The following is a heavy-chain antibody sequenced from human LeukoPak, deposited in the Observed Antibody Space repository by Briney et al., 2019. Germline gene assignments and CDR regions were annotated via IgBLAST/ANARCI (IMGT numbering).Heavy chain of an antibody. V-gene: IGHV3-7*03. D-gene: IGHD3-10*01. J-gene: IGHJ4*02. CDR1: GFTFSGHW. CDR3: AKDKFVSITMVRGVFDY. Sequence: PGGSLRLSCAASGFTFSGHWITWVRQAPGKGLEWVANINQDGSQKYYVDSVKGRFTISRDNAKNSVYLQMNSLRAEDTAVYYCAKDKFVSITMVRGVFDYWGQGTLVTVSS. CDR2: INQDGSQK.